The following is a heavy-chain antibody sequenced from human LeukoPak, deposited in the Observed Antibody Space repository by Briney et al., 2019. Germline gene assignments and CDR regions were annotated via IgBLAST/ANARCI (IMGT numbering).Heavy chain of an antibody. CDR2: ISTSSNYI. CDR1: GFTFSSYN. D-gene: IGHD4-23*01. Sequence: PGGSLRLSCAASGFTFSSYNMNWVRQAPGKGLEWVSSISTSSNYIYYADSVKGRFTMSRDNAKNTLYLQMNSLRAEDTAVYYCARGLINSGATNFDLWGQGTLVTVSS. V-gene: IGHV3-21*01. CDR3: ARGLINSGATNFDL. J-gene: IGHJ4*02.